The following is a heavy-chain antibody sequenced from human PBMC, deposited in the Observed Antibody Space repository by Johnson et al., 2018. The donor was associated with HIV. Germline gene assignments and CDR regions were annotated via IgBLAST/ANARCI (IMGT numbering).Heavy chain of an antibody. CDR1: GFTLSDSA. CDR2: ISYDGSTQ. D-gene: IGHD2-8*02. V-gene: IGHV3-30-3*01. Sequence: QVQLVESGGGVVQPGRSLRLSCAASGFTLSDSALHWVRQAPGPGLEWVAVISYDGSTQYYADSVKGRFTISRDNSKNTLYLQMNSLRADDTALYYCAKDTLYWYAFDIWGPGTMVTVSS. J-gene: IGHJ3*02. CDR3: AKDTLYWYAFDI.